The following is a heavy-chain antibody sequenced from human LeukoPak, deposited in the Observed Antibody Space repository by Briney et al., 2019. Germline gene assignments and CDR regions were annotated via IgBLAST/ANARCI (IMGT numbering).Heavy chain of an antibody. J-gene: IGHJ5*02. CDR3: ARAREVTGLTP. CDR2: INPHSGDT. Sequence: GASVKVSCEASGYRFSGNYIHWVRQAPGQGLEWMAWINPHSGDTNYAQKFQGRVTANRDTSISTVYRELSRLRYDDTAIYYCARAREVTGLTPWGQGTLVAVSS. CDR1: GYRFSGNY. V-gene: IGHV1-2*02. D-gene: IGHD3-9*01.